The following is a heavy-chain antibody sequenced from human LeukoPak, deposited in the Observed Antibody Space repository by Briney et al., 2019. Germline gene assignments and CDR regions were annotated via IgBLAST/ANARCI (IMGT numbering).Heavy chain of an antibody. J-gene: IGHJ4*02. Sequence: GGSLRLSCEGSGFTFSSYWMHWVRQSPGKGLVWVSYINGDGSNTKYADSVKGRFTISRDNAQNTLYLQMNSLRVEDTAVYYCARPVDYNAGDYWGQGTLVTVSS. CDR2: INGDGSNT. D-gene: IGHD5-12*01. CDR1: GFTFSSYW. V-gene: IGHV3-74*01. CDR3: ARPVDYNAGDY.